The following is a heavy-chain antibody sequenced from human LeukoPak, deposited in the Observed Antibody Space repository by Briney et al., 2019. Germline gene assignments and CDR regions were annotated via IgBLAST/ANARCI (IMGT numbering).Heavy chain of an antibody. CDR2: ISAYNGNT. D-gene: IGHD3-3*01. CDR1: DYTFSSYG. CDR3: ARVVTGGDFWSGYYTFRDMDV. V-gene: IGHV1-18*01. J-gene: IGHJ6*03. Sequence: GASVKVSCKASDYTFSSYGITWVRQAPGQGLEWMGWISAYNGNTNYAQKLQGRVTMTTDTSTSTAYMELRSLRSDDTAVYYCARVVTGGDFWSGYYTFRDMDVWGKGTTVTVSS.